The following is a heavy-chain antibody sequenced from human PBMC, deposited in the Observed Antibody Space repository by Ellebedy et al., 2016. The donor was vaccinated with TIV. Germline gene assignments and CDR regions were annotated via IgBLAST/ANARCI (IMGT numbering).Heavy chain of an antibody. CDR3: ASNDRYYYYGMDV. V-gene: IGHV3-74*01. CDR2: INSDGSST. CDR1: GFTFSRYW. D-gene: IGHD2-8*01. Sequence: GESLKISCAASGFTFSRYWMHWVRQAPGKGLVWVSRINSDGSSTSYADSVKGRFTISRDNAKNTLYLQMNSLRAEDTAVYYCASNDRYYYYGMDVWGQGTTVTVSS. J-gene: IGHJ6*02.